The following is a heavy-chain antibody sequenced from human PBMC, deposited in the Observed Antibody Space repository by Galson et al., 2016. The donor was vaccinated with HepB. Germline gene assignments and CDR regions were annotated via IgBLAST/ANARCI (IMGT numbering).Heavy chain of an antibody. CDR1: GGTFSTYA. V-gene: IGHV1-69*13. CDR3: ARAIVVADDAFDI. Sequence: SVKVSCKASGGTFSTYAISWVRQAPGQGLEWMAGIIPIFGTTNYTQKFQGRVTVTADESTSTAYMELSSLRSEDTAVYYCARAIVVADDAFDIWGQGTMVTVSS. J-gene: IGHJ3*02. CDR2: IIPIFGTT. D-gene: IGHD3-22*01.